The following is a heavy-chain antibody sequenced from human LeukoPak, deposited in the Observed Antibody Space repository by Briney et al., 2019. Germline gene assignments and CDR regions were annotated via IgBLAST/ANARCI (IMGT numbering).Heavy chain of an antibody. Sequence: GGSLRLSWAAAGFTISSNNMCWVRQAPGKGLEWVSVIYSGGSTYYVDSVKGRFTISRDNSKNTLYLQMNSLRAEDTAVYYCAKDPEQWLTYFDYWGQGTLVTVSS. CDR2: IYSGGST. CDR3: AKDPEQWLTYFDY. D-gene: IGHD6-19*01. CDR1: GFTISSNN. V-gene: IGHV3-53*01. J-gene: IGHJ4*02.